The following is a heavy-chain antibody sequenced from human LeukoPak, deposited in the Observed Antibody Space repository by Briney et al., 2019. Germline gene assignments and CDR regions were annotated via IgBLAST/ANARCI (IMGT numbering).Heavy chain of an antibody. D-gene: IGHD6-13*01. Sequence: GGSLRLSCAASGFTFSNYAFHWVRQAPGKGLEWLTVISQDGTGKWYADSVKGRFTISRDNSENTVYLQMNSLRLEDTAVYYCGRDFWYGFDYCGQGTLVAVSS. CDR3: GRDFWYGFDY. V-gene: IGHV3-30-3*01. CDR1: GFTFSNYA. J-gene: IGHJ4*02. CDR2: ISQDGTGK.